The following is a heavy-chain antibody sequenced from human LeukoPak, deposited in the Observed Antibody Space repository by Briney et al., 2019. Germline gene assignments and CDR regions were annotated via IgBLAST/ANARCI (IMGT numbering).Heavy chain of an antibody. V-gene: IGHV4-4*02. CDR1: GGSISSDHW. J-gene: IGHJ4*02. CDR3: ASKLTAVAGYFDY. CDR2: IHHSGGT. D-gene: IGHD6-19*01. Sequence: SETLSLTCAVSGGSISSDHWWSWVRQPPGKGLEWIGEIHHSGGTNYNPSLKSRVSISVDKFKNQFSLKLSSVTAADTAVYYCASKLTAVAGYFDYWGQGTLVTVSS.